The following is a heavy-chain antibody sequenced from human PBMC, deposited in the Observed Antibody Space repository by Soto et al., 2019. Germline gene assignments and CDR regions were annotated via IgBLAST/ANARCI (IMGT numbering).Heavy chain of an antibody. J-gene: IGHJ4*02. Sequence: SETLSLTCAVYGGSFSGYYWSWIRQPPGKGLEWIGEINHSGSTNYNPSLKSRITISVDTSKNQFSLRLSSVTAADTAVYYCARGPTTMVRGVNLVWGQGTLVTVSS. CDR1: GGSFSGYY. V-gene: IGHV4-34*01. D-gene: IGHD3-10*01. CDR2: INHSGST. CDR3: ARGPTTMVRGVNLV.